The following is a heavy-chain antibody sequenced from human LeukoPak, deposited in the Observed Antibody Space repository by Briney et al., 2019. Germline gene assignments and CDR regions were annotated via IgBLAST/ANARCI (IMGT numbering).Heavy chain of an antibody. V-gene: IGHV1-69*13. D-gene: IGHD6-13*01. Sequence: GASVKVSCKASGGTFSSYAISWVRQAPGQGLEWMGGIIPIFGTANYAQKFQGRVTITADESTSTAYMELSSLRSEDTAVYYCARSSAAAGNWFDPWGQGTLDTVSS. J-gene: IGHJ5*02. CDR1: GGTFSSYA. CDR3: ARSSAAAGNWFDP. CDR2: IIPIFGTA.